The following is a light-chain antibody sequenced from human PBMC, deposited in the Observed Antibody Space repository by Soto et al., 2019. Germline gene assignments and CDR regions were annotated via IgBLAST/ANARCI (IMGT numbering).Light chain of an antibody. CDR3: QQRSTWPPGYT. Sequence: DIVLTQSPATLSLSPGERATLSCRASQRLSTYLARYQQKPGQAPRLLIYDTSKRATGVPTRFSGSGSETDFTLTISSLEPEDFALYFCQQRSTWPPGYTFGQGTKLEIK. V-gene: IGKV3-11*01. CDR2: DTS. J-gene: IGKJ2*01. CDR1: QRLSTY.